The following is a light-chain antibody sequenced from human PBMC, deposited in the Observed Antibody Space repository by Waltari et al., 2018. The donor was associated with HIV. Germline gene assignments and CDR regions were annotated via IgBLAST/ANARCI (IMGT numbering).Light chain of an antibody. CDR2: DAS. V-gene: IGKV3-11*01. CDR1: QSVGTY. J-gene: IGKJ5*01. CDR3: QHRSNWPPIT. Sequence: EIVLTQSPDTLSLSPGERATLSCRASQSVGTYLAWYQHIPGQAPRLLIYDASNRATGIPARFSGSGSGTDFTLTISSLEPEDFALYYCQHRSNWPPITFGQGTRLEI.